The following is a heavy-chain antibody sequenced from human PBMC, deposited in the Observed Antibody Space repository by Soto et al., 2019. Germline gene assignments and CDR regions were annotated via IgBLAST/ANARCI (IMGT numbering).Heavy chain of an antibody. D-gene: IGHD3-3*01. J-gene: IGHJ6*02. V-gene: IGHV3-48*02. Sequence: GGSLRLSCAASGFTFSSYSMNWVRQAPGKGLEWVSYISSSSSTIYYADSVKGRFTISRDNAKNSLYLQMNSLRDEDTAVYYCARSAAPIFGVLHSLGTDQNHKNYYGMDVWGQGTTVTVSS. CDR2: ISSSSSTI. CDR3: ARSAAPIFGVLHSLGTDQNHKNYYGMDV. CDR1: GFTFSSYS.